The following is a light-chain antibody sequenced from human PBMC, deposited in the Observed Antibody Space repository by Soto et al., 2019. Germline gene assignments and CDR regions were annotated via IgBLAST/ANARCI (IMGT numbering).Light chain of an antibody. V-gene: IGLV2-14*01. Sequence: QSALTQPASVSGSPGQSITISCTGTSNDVGGYDDVSWFQQHPGKAPKLMIYEVSNRPSGVSNRFSGSKSGNTASLTISGLQAEDEADYYCSSYTSSSTYVFGTGTKLTVL. CDR2: EVS. J-gene: IGLJ1*01. CDR3: SSYTSSSTYV. CDR1: SNDVGGYDD.